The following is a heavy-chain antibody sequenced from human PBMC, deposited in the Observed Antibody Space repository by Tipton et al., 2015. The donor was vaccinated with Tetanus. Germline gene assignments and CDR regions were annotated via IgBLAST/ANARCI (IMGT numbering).Heavy chain of an antibody. Sequence: VQLVQSGAEVRKPGQSLKISCKVSGHNSRSYWISWVRQMPGKGLEWMGIIYPGDSDATYSPSFQGQVTISADKSISTAYLQWSSLKASATAIYFCARLPIHYSASGSTWGQGTLVTVSS. CDR3: ARLPIHYSASGST. CDR2: IYPGDSDA. D-gene: IGHD3-10*01. CDR1: GHNSRSYW. J-gene: IGHJ5*02. V-gene: IGHV5-51*01.